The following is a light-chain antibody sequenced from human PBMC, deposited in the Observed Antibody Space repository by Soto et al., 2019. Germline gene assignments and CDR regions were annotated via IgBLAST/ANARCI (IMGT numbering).Light chain of an antibody. CDR2: GAS. V-gene: IGKV3-20*01. Sequence: EIVLAQSPGTLSLSPGERATLSCRASQNIRWNNLAWYQQKPGQAPWLLIYGASNRAGGVPDGFSGSGSGTDFTLTISRLEPEDFAVYYCPQYGTSPRTFGQGTKVEIK. CDR1: QNIRWNN. J-gene: IGKJ1*01. CDR3: PQYGTSPRT.